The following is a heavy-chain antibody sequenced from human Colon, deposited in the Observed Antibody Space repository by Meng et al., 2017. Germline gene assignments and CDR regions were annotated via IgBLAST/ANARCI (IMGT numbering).Heavy chain of an antibody. CDR2: ISSSSSSYK. CDR1: GFTFSSYA. J-gene: IGHJ4*02. D-gene: IGHD6-19*01. CDR3: TKWSSASGHDY. V-gene: IGHV3-21*01. Sequence: GESLKISCAASGFTFSSYAMNWVRQAPGKGLEWVSVISSSSSSYKHYADSVKGRFTISRDNAKNSLYLQMNSLRDEDTAVYYCTKWSSASGHDYWGQGTLVTVSS.